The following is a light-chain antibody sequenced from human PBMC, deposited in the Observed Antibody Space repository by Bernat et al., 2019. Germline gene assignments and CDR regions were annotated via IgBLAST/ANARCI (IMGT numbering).Light chain of an antibody. J-gene: IGKJ4*01. CDR3: QQRRDWPLT. CDR1: QSVSDS. CDR2: ASS. Sequence: EIVLTQSPATLSLSPGERATLSRRASQSVSDSLAWYQQKPGQPHRLLIYASSNRATGIPARFSGSGSGTDFTLTISSLEPEDFAVYYCQQRRDWPLTFGGGTEVEIK. V-gene: IGKV3-11*01.